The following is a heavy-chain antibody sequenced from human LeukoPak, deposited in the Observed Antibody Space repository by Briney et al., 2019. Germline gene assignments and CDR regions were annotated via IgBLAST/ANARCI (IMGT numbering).Heavy chain of an antibody. Sequence: ASVKVSCKASGYTFTDYHIYWVRQAPGQGLKCMGWINPNSGSTNSAQKFQGRVTMTRDTSISTVYMELSRLRSDDTAVYYCARSKIQYLVKASADYWGQGTLVTVSS. CDR3: ARSKIQYLVKASADY. CDR1: GYTFTDYH. D-gene: IGHD1-26*01. J-gene: IGHJ4*02. CDR2: INPNSGST. V-gene: IGHV1-2*02.